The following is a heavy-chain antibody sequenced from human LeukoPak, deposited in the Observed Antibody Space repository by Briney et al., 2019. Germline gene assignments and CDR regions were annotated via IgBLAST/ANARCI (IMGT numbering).Heavy chain of an antibody. CDR2: ISGSGGST. D-gene: IGHD6-13*01. CDR3: ANPSGCSSSWYYDYFDY. V-gene: IGHV3-23*01. CDR1: GFTFSSYA. J-gene: IGHJ4*02. Sequence: GGSLRLSCAASGFTFSSYAMCWVRQAPGKGLEWVSAISGSGGSTYYADSVKGRFTISRDNSKNTLYLQMNSLRAEDTAVYYCANPSGCSSSWYYDYFDYWGQGTLVTVSS.